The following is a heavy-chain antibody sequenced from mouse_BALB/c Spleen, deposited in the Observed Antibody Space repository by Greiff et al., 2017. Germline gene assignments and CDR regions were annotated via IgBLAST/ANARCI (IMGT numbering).Heavy chain of an antibody. V-gene: IGHV5-6-2*01. CDR2: INSDGGST. CDR1: GFTFSSYA. J-gene: IGHJ3*01. CDR3: ARHHYGLPWFAY. Sequence: EVKLVESGGGLVKPGGSLKLSCAASGFTFSSYAMSWVRQTPEKRLELVAAINSDGGSTYYPDTMERRFIISRDNTKKTLYLQMSSLRSEDTALYYCARHHYGLPWFAYWGQGTLVTVSA. D-gene: IGHD2-2*01.